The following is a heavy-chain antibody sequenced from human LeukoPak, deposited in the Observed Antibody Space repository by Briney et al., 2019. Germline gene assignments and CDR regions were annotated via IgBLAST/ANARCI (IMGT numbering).Heavy chain of an antibody. CDR3: SRYSTSLGWFDP. D-gene: IGHD2/OR15-2a*01. Sequence: PSETLALTCTVSGGSINSNNYHWTWIRQPPGKGLEWIGNIYYSGNTHYNPSLESRVTISIDTSKNQFSLRLTSVAAADTAIYYCSRYSTSLGWFDPWGQGTLVTVSS. V-gene: IGHV4-39*01. CDR2: IYYSGNT. J-gene: IGHJ5*02. CDR1: GGSINSNNYH.